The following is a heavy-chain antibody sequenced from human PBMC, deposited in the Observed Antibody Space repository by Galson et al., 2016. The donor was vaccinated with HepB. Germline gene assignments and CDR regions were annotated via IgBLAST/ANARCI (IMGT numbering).Heavy chain of an antibody. CDR1: GFTLINYA. CDR2: ISTNGGYT. CDR3: VKGGYYDRKGFDY. Sequence: SLRLSCAVSGFTLINYAMHWVRQAPGKGLEYVSTISTNGGYTNYADSVKGRFTISRDNSKNTLYLQMSSLRPEDTAVYYCVKGGYYDRKGFDYWGQGTLVTVSS. D-gene: IGHD3-22*01. J-gene: IGHJ4*02. V-gene: IGHV3-64D*06.